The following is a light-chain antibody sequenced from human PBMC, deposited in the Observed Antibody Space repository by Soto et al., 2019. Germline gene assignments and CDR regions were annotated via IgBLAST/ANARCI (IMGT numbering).Light chain of an antibody. CDR3: QQSGSSPGT. CDR1: QSVSSIY. Sequence: VLTQSPGTLSLSPGERATLSCRASQSVSSIYLALYQQKPGQAPRLLIYDVSSRATGIPDRFSGSASVTNFTLTISRLEPEDFAVYYCQQSGSSPGTFGQATKVDMK. V-gene: IGKV3-20*01. CDR2: DVS. J-gene: IGKJ1*01.